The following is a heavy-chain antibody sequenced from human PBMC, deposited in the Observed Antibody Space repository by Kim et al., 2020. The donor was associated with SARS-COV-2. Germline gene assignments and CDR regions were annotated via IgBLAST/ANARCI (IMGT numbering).Heavy chain of an antibody. CDR2: IYTSGST. CDR3: ARGDSSPTLYYFDY. CDR1: GGSISSGSYY. Sequence: SETLSLTCTVSGGSISSGSYYWSWIRQPAGKGLEWIGRIYTSGSTNYNPSLKSRVTISVDASKNQFSLKLSSVTAADTAVYYCARGDSSPTLYYFDYWGQGTLVTVSS. J-gene: IGHJ4*02. V-gene: IGHV4-61*02. D-gene: IGHD6-13*01.